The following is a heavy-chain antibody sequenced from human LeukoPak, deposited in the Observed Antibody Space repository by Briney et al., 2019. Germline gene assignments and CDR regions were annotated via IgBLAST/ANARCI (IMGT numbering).Heavy chain of an antibody. J-gene: IGHJ4*02. V-gene: IGHV3-30*02. CDR1: GFTFSSYG. Sequence: GGSLRLSCAASGFTFSSYGMHWVRQAPGKGLEWVAFIRYDGGNKYYADSVKGRFTISRDNSKNTLYLQMNSLRAEDTAVYYCAKSILRGYEIDYWGQGTLVTVSS. D-gene: IGHD5-12*01. CDR2: IRYDGGNK. CDR3: AKSILRGYEIDY.